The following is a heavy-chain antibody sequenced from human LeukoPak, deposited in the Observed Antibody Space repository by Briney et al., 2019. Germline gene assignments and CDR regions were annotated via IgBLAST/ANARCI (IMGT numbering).Heavy chain of an antibody. Sequence: SETLSLTCTVSGGSISGYYWSWIRQPPGKGLEWIGEINHSGSTNYNPSLKSRVTISVDTSKNQFSLKLSSVTAADTAVYYCARGYWNGLYWGQGTLVTVSS. V-gene: IGHV4-34*01. CDR2: INHSGST. CDR3: ARGYWNGLY. J-gene: IGHJ4*02. CDR1: GGSISGYY. D-gene: IGHD1-1*01.